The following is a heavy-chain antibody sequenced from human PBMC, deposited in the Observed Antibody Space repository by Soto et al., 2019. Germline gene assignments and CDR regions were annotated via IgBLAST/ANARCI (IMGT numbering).Heavy chain of an antibody. Sequence: SETLSLTCTVSGGSISSYYWSWIRQPPGKGLEWIGYIYYSGSTNYNPSLKSRVTISVDTSKNQFSLKLSSVTAADTAVYYCAREQIGYCSGGSCLDDAFDIWGQGTMVTVSS. CDR1: GGSISSYY. CDR2: IYYSGST. V-gene: IGHV4-59*01. CDR3: AREQIGYCSGGSCLDDAFDI. J-gene: IGHJ3*02. D-gene: IGHD2-15*01.